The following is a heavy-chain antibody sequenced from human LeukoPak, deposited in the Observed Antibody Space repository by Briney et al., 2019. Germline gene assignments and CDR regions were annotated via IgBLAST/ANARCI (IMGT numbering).Heavy chain of an antibody. Sequence: PSETLSLTCSVSGGSISSYYWSWIRQPAGRGLEWIGRIYTSGSTNYNPSLKSRVTMSVDTSKNQFSLRLNSVTAADTAVYYCARTALGYCSSTSCHFDYWGQGTLVTVSS. V-gene: IGHV4-4*07. J-gene: IGHJ4*02. CDR1: GGSISSYY. D-gene: IGHD2-2*01. CDR3: ARTALGYCSSTSCHFDY. CDR2: IYTSGST.